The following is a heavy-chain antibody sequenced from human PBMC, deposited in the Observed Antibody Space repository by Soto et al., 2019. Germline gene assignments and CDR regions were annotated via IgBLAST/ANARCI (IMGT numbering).Heavy chain of an antibody. D-gene: IGHD6-19*01. V-gene: IGHV3-48*01. Sequence: HPGGSLRLSCAASGFTFTNYNMNWVRQAPGKGLEWVSYITSSSSTIYYADSVKGRFTISRDNSKNTLYLQMNSLRAEDTAVYYCARDRYSSGWYADLFWGGSDYWGQGTLVTVSS. CDR1: GFTFTNYN. CDR2: ITSSSSTI. CDR3: ARDRYSSGWYADLFWGGSDY. J-gene: IGHJ4*02.